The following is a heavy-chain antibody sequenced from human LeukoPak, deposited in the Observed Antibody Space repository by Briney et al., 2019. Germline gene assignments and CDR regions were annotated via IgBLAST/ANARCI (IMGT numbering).Heavy chain of an antibody. CDR3: AKDGSYCSGGSYYLEYFQH. V-gene: IGHV3-23*01. Sequence: PGGSLRLSCAASGFTFSSYAMSWVRQAPGKGLEWVSAISGSGGSTYYADSVKGRFTISRDNSKNTLYLQMNSLRAEDTAVYHCAKDGSYCSGGSYYLEYFQHWGQGTLVTVSS. J-gene: IGHJ1*01. CDR2: ISGSGGST. D-gene: IGHD2-15*01. CDR1: GFTFSSYA.